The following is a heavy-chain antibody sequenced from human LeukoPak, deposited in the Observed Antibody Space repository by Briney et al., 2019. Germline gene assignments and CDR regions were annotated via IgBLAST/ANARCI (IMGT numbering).Heavy chain of an antibody. V-gene: IGHV1-58*01. CDR3: AAGAYVLRYFDWLPSSPFDP. CDR1: GFTFTSSA. D-gene: IGHD3-9*01. J-gene: IGHJ5*02. Sequence: ASVKVSCKASGFTFTSSAVQWVRQARGQRLEWIGWLVVGSGNTNYAQKFQERVTITRDMSTSTAYMELSSLRSEDTAVYYCAAGAYVLRYFDWLPSSPFDPWGQGTLVTVSS. CDR2: LVVGSGNT.